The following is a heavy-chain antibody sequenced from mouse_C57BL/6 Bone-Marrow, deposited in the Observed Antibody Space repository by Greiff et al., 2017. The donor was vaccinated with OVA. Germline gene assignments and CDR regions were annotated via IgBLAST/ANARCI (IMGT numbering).Heavy chain of an antibody. V-gene: IGHV1-55*01. CDR3: ARSYGSSRFYYAMDY. CDR1: GYTFTSYW. D-gene: IGHD1-1*01. CDR2: IYPGSGST. J-gene: IGHJ4*01. Sequence: VQLQQPGAELVKPGASVKMSCKASGYTFTSYWITWVKQRPGQGLEWIGDIYPGSGSTNYNEKFKSKATLTVDTSSSTAYMQLSSLTSEDSAVYYCARSYGSSRFYYAMDYWGQGTSVTVSS.